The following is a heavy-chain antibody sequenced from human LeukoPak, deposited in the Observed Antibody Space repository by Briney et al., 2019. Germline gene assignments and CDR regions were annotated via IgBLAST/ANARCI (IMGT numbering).Heavy chain of an antibody. J-gene: IGHJ4*02. CDR3: ARNPLYGGNAFDY. Sequence: KPSETLSLTCTVSGGSISSYYWSWIRQPPGKGLEWIGYIYYSGSTNYNPSLKSRVTVSVDTSKNQFSLKLSSVTAADTAVYYCARNPLYGGNAFDYWGQGTLVTVSS. V-gene: IGHV4-59*12. D-gene: IGHD4-23*01. CDR1: GGSISSYY. CDR2: IYYSGST.